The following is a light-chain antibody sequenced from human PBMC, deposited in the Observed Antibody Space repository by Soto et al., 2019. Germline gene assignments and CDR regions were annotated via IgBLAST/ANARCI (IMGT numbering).Light chain of an antibody. CDR2: DVS. CDR3: CSYTTSNPPQIV. Sequence: QSALTQPASVSGSPGQSITISCTGTSSDVGGYNYVSWYQQRPGKAPKFMIYDVSNRPSGVSNRFSGSKSGNTASLTISVLQAEDEAYYYSCSYTTSNPPQIVFGTGT. V-gene: IGLV2-14*01. CDR1: SSDVGGYNY. J-gene: IGLJ1*01.